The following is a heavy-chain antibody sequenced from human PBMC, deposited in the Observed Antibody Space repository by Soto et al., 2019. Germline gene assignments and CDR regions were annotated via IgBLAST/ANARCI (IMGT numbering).Heavy chain of an antibody. Sequence: EVQLLESGGGLVQPGGSLRRSCATSGITFSTNAMGWDRQAPGMGLVFVSLISGSGNTIYYADSVKGRFTNYRHNSMHTGSLHMNSLRAEDTAVYYFAKVGYDTFGYYLRSFDCLGQGTLVTVSP. J-gene: IGHJ4*02. CDR3: AKVGYDTFGYYLRSFDC. V-gene: IGHV3-23*01. CDR1: GITFSTNA. D-gene: IGHD3-3*01. CDR2: ISGSGNTI.